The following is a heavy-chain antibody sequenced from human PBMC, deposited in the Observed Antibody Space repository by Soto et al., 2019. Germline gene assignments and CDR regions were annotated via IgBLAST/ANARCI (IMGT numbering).Heavy chain of an antibody. CDR2: INPSGGST. J-gene: IGHJ4*02. CDR3: ARADYYDSSGELDY. V-gene: IGHV1-46*01. D-gene: IGHD3-22*01. Sequence: GXSVQVSFKASGYTFPSYYMRWVRQAAGQGLEWMGIINPSGGSTSYAQKFQGRVTMTRDTSTSTVYMELSSLRSEDTAVYYCARADYYDSSGELDYWGQGTLVTVSS. CDR1: GYTFPSYY.